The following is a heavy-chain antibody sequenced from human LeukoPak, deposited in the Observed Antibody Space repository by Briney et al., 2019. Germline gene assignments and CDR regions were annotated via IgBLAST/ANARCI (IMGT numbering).Heavy chain of an antibody. V-gene: IGHV3-9*01. D-gene: IGHD3-9*01. CDR1: GFTFDDYA. CDR3: ARDSVGDILTGFDY. J-gene: IGHJ4*02. Sequence: GGSLRLSCAASGFTFDDYAMHWVRQAPGKGLEWVSGISWNSGSIGYADSVKGRFTISRDNAKNSLYLQMNSLRAEDTAVYYCARDSVGDILTGFDYWGQGTLVTVSS. CDR2: ISWNSGSI.